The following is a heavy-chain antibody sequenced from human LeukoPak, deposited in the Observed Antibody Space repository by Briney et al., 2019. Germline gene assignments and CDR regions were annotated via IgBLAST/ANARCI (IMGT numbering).Heavy chain of an antibody. D-gene: IGHD3-22*01. J-gene: IGHJ6*02. Sequence: SETLSLTCTVSGASISRGCWSWIRQPPGKGLEWIGYIYYSGSTNYNPSLKSRVTISIDTSKKQFSLKLSSVTAADTAVYYCARDTKRYYDTSGRLGNGMDVWGQGTTVTVSS. V-gene: IGHV4-59*12. CDR1: GASISRGC. CDR2: IYYSGST. CDR3: ARDTKRYYDTSGRLGNGMDV.